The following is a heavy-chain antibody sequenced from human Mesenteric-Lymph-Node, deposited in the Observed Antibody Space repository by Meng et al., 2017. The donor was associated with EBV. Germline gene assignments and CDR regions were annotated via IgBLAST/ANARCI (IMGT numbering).Heavy chain of an antibody. CDR1: GDSXSSNTAA. V-gene: IGHV6-1*01. Sequence: QVQLQKSGPGVEXXXXXXPRTCXXXGDSXSSNTAAWNWIRQSPSRGLEWLGRTYYRSKWYTDYAVSVKSRIAINPDTSKNQFSLQLTSVTPEDTALYYCATSVGCGGDCYSLHFEYWGQGTLVTVS. J-gene: IGHJ4*02. CDR3: ATSVGCGGDCYSLHFEY. CDR2: TYYRSKWYT. D-gene: IGHD2-21*02.